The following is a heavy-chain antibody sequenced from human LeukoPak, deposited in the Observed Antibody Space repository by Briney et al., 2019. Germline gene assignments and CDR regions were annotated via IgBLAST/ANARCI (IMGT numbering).Heavy chain of an antibody. J-gene: IGHJ6*02. CDR2: IYYSGST. D-gene: IGHD3-9*01. CDR1: GGSISSYY. Sequence: SETLSLTCTVSGGSISSYYWSWIRQPPGKGLEWIGYIYYSGSTNYNPSLKSRVTISVDTSKNQFSLKLSSVTAADTAVYYCARHRHPEYYDILTGYSSAYYYGMDVWGQGTTVTVSS. V-gene: IGHV4-59*08. CDR3: ARHRHPEYYDILTGYSSAYYYGMDV.